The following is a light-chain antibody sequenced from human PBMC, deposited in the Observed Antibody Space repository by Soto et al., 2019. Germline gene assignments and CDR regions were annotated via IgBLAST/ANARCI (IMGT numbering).Light chain of an antibody. V-gene: IGKV3D-7*01. CDR2: GAS. Sequence: PVERVTLSCRASQSVSSSYLTWYQQKPGQAPRLLIYGASTMATGIPARFSGGGSGTDFTLIISSPQPEDFAVYYCQQDYNLWTFGQGTKVDIK. J-gene: IGKJ1*01. CDR1: QSVSSSY. CDR3: QQDYNLWT.